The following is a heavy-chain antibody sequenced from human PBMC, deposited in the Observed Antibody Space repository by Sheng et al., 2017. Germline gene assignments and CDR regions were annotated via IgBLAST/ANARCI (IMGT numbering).Heavy chain of an antibody. J-gene: IGHJ4*02. Sequence: EVQLWESGGSLVQPGGSLRLSCSASGFTFSSYAMSWVRQAPGKGLEWVSSISGSGRATYYADSVKGRFAISRENSNNTVYVQMKKRLRAEDTAIYHCVRLSSVLTGYFDWWGQGTLVTVSS. CDR3: VRLSSVLTGYFDW. CDR2: ISGSGRAT. D-gene: IGHD3-16*01. CDR1: GFTFSSYA. V-gene: IGHV3-23*01.